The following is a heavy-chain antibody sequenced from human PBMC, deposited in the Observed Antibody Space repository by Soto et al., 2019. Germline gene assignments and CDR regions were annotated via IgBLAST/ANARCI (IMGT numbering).Heavy chain of an antibody. Sequence: SVKVSCKASGGTFSSYAISWVRQALGQGLEWMGGIIPIFGTANYAQKFQGRVTITAGESTSTAYMELSSLRSEDTAVYYCARVYTVNYVGYFDYWGQGALVTVPQ. D-gene: IGHD3-10*02. CDR2: IIPIFGTA. V-gene: IGHV1-69*13. CDR1: GGTFSSYA. CDR3: ARVYTVNYVGYFDY. J-gene: IGHJ4*02.